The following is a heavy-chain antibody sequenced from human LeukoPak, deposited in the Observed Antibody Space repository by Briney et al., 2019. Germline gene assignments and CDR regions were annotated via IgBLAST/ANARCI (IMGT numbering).Heavy chain of an antibody. CDR2: ISGDGSTT. V-gene: IGHV3-74*01. D-gene: IGHD2-2*01. CDR3: AGTNTTCCNY. J-gene: IGHJ4*02. Sequence: GGSLRLSCAASGFTFSGYAMTWVRQAPGKGLVWVSRISGDGSTTNYADSVKGRFTISRDNAKNTLYLQMNSLRADDSAVYYCAGTNTTCCNYWGQGTLVTVSS. CDR1: GFTFSGYA.